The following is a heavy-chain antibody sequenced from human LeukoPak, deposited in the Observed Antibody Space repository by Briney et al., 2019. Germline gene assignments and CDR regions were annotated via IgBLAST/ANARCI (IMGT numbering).Heavy chain of an antibody. V-gene: IGHV3-7*01. J-gene: IGHJ6*02. CDR2: IRQDGSEI. CDR1: GFTFSSYW. Sequence: GGSLRLSCAASGFTFSSYWMSWVRQAPGKGLEWVANIRQDGSEIYYVDSVKGRFTISRDNAKNSLYLQMNSLRAEDTAVYYCARDGDIVVVPAAIGYYGMDVWGQGTTVTVSS. D-gene: IGHD2-2*01. CDR3: ARDGDIVVVPAAIGYYGMDV.